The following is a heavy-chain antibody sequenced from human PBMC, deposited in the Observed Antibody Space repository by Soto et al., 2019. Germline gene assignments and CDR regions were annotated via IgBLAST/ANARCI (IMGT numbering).Heavy chain of an antibody. D-gene: IGHD3-3*01. Sequence: ASGPTLVNPTETLTLTCTVSGFSLSNARMGVSWIRQPPGKALEWLAHIFSNDEKSYSTSLKSRLTISKDTSKSQVVLTMTNMDPVDTATYYCAREYYDFWSGYSALNWFDPWGQGTLVTVSS. V-gene: IGHV2-26*01. CDR1: GFSLSNARMG. CDR3: AREYYDFWSGYSALNWFDP. CDR2: IFSNDEK. J-gene: IGHJ5*02.